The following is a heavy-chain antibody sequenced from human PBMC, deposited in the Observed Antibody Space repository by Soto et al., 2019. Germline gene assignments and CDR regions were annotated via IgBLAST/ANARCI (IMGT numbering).Heavy chain of an antibody. D-gene: IGHD1-26*01. J-gene: IGHJ4*02. CDR1: SGSVSSNNW. CDR3: ARGGGYYFDY. CDR2: IFHSGST. Sequence: QVQLQESGPGLVTPSGTLSLTCAVSSGSVSSNNWWNWVRQPPGKGLEWIGEIFHSGSTNYNPSLESRVTISLDKSKNQFSLMLTSVTAADTAVYYCARGGGYYFDYWGQGTPVTVSS. V-gene: IGHV4-4*02.